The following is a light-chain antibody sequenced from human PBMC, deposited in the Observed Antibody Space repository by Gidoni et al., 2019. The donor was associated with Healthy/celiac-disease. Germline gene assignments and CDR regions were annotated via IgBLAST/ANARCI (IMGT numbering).Light chain of an antibody. V-gene: IGLV1-51*01. Sequence: QSVLTQPPSVSAAPGQKVTISCSGRSSNIGNNYVSWYQQLPGTAPKLLIYDNNKRPSGSPDRVSGSKSGTSATLGITGLQTGDEADYYCGTWDSSLSGVVFGGGTKLTVL. CDR1: SSNIGNNY. CDR3: GTWDSSLSGVV. CDR2: DNN. J-gene: IGLJ2*01.